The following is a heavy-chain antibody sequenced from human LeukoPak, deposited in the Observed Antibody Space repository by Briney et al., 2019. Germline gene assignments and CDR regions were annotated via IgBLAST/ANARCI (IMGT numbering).Heavy chain of an antibody. CDR1: RFTFSNYW. CDR3: ARELLWFGEHAFDI. J-gene: IGHJ3*02. V-gene: IGHV3-53*01. Sequence: GGSLRLSCAASRFTFSNYWMSWVRQAPGKGLEWVSVIYSGGSTYYADSVKGRFTISRDNSKNTLYLQMNSLRAEDTAGYYCARELLWFGEHAFDIWGQGTMVTVSS. D-gene: IGHD3-10*01. CDR2: IYSGGST.